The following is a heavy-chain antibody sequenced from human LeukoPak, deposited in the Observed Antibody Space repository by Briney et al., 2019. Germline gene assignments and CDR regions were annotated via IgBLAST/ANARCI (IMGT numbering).Heavy chain of an antibody. CDR3: RMDTAMAFDY. D-gene: IGHD5-18*01. CDR2: ISGSGGST. V-gene: IGHV3-23*01. CDR1: GFTFSSYA. Sequence: GGSLRLSCAASGFTFSSYAMHWVRQAPGKGLGWVSAISGSGGSTYYADSVKGRFTISRDNSKNTLYLQTNSLRAEDTAVYYCRMDTAMAFDYWGQGTPVTVSS. J-gene: IGHJ4*02.